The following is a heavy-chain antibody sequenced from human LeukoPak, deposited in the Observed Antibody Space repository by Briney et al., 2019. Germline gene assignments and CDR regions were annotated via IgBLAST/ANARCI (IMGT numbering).Heavy chain of an antibody. CDR1: GFTFSSYG. V-gene: IGHV3-30*02. D-gene: IGHD1-1*01. CDR2: IRYDGSNK. CDR3: AKDRGFELQLVTCSDY. Sequence: PGGSLRLSCAASGFTFSSYGMHWVRQAPGKGLEWVAFIRYDGSNKYYADSVKGRFTISRDNSKNTLYLQMNSLRAEDTAVYYCAKDRGFELQLVTCSDYWGQGTLVTVSS. J-gene: IGHJ4*02.